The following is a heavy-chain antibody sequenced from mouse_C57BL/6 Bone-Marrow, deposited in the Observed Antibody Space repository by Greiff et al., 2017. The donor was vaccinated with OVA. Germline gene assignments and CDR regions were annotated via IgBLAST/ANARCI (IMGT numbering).Heavy chain of an antibody. V-gene: IGHV5-4*01. CDR2: ISDGGSYT. CDR3: ARDMDGSSPAWFAD. Sequence: EVQLMESGGGLVKPGGSLKLSCAASGFTFSSYAMSWVRQTPEKRLEWVATISDGGSYTYYPDNVKGRFTLSRDNAKNNLYLQMSHLKSEDTAMYYGARDMDGSSPAWFADWGQGTLVTVSA. CDR1: GFTFSSYA. J-gene: IGHJ3*01. D-gene: IGHD1-1*01.